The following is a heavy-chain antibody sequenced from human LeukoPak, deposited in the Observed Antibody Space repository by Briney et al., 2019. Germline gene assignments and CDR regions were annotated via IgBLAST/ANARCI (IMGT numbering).Heavy chain of an antibody. CDR2: INHSGST. D-gene: IGHD6-19*01. V-gene: IGHV4-34*01. Sequence: SETLSLTCAVYGGSFSGYYWSWIRQPPGKGLEWIGEINHSGSTNYNPSLKSRVTISVDTSKNQFSLKLSSVTAADTAVYYCARDKNGQQWPARGSSFDYWGQGALVTVSS. CDR1: GGSFSGYY. CDR3: ARDKNGQQWPARGSSFDY. J-gene: IGHJ4*02.